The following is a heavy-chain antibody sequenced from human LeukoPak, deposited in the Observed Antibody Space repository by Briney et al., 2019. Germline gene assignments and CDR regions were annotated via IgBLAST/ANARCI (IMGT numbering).Heavy chain of an antibody. CDR1: GFTFSTSA. Sequence: SVKVSCKASGFTFSTSALQWVRQARGQRLEWIGWIVVGSGHTNYAQKFQERVTITRDMSTSTAYMELSSLRAEDTAVYYCASLLITMVRGVISDIDYWGQGTLVTVSS. J-gene: IGHJ4*02. D-gene: IGHD3-10*01. CDR2: IVVGSGHT. V-gene: IGHV1-58*01. CDR3: ASLLITMVRGVISDIDY.